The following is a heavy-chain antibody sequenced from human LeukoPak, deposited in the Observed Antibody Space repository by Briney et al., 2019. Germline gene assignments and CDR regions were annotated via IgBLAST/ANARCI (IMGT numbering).Heavy chain of an antibody. J-gene: IGHJ4*02. D-gene: IGHD5-12*01. CDR3: ARDGYSGYAQIRYYFDY. V-gene: IGHV3-21*01. CDR1: GFTFSSYS. CDR2: ISSSSSYI. Sequence: PGGSLRLSCAASGFTFSSYSMNWVRQAPGKGLEWASSISSSSSYIYYADSVKGRFTISRDNAKNSLYLQMNSLRAEDTAVYYCARDGYSGYAQIRYYFDYWGQGTLVTVSS.